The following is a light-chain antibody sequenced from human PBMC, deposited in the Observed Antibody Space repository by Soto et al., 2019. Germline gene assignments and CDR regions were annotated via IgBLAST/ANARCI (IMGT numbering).Light chain of an antibody. CDR2: DVT. J-gene: IGLJ1*01. Sequence: QSALTQPASVSGSPGQSITISCTGTSSDVGGYDYVSWHQQHPGKAPKLMIYDVTNRPSGVSNRFSGSKSGNTASLTISGLQAEDEADYYCISYASINTYVFGTGTKVTVL. V-gene: IGLV2-14*01. CDR3: ISYASINTYV. CDR1: SSDVGGYDY.